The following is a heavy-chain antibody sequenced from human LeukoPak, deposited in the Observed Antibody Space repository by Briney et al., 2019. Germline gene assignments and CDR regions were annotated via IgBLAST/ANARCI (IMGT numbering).Heavy chain of an antibody. Sequence: GGSLRLSCAASGFIVSHKYMAWVRQAPGKGLEWVSAISGSGGSTYYADSVKGRFTISRDNSKNTLYLQMNSLRAEDTAVYYCAKESGNSHYYGMDVWGQGTTVTVSS. V-gene: IGHV3-23*01. CDR1: GFIVSHKY. D-gene: IGHD4-23*01. CDR2: ISGSGGST. J-gene: IGHJ6*02. CDR3: AKESGNSHYYGMDV.